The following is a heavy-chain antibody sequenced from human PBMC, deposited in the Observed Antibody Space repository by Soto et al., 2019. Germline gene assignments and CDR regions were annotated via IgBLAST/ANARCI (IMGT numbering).Heavy chain of an antibody. D-gene: IGHD6-19*01. V-gene: IGHV3-15*01. CDR1: GFTFRNTW. J-gene: IGHJ4*02. CDR2: IKSKSDGGTT. Sequence: EVQLVESGGGLVKPGGSLRLSCAASGFTFRNTWMSWVRQAPGKGLEWVGRIKSKSDGGTTDYAAPVNGRFTISRDDSKNTLYLQMNSLKTEDTAVYYCPTDRSTGWLFDHWGQGTLVTVSS. CDR3: PTDRSTGWLFDH.